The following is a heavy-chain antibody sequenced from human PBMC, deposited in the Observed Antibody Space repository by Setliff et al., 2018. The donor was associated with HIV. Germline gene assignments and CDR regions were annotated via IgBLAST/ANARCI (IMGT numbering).Heavy chain of an antibody. J-gene: IGHJ4*02. CDR1: GPSINIHY. Sequence: SETLSLTCTVSGPSINIHYWSWIRQSPGKGFEWIGYIYSTGSTNYNPSLQSRVTISMVAARNQFSLKVTSVTAADTAVYYCAKGAGFYGDYTFDHWGQGRQVTVSS. CDR3: AKGAGFYGDYTFDH. CDR2: IYSTGST. V-gene: IGHV4-59*11. D-gene: IGHD4-17*01.